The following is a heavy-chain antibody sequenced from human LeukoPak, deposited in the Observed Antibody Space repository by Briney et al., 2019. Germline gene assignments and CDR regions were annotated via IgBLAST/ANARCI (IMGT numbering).Heavy chain of an antibody. CDR1: GFTFSSYG. CDR2: ISYDGSNK. Sequence: PGGSLRLSCAASGFTFSSYGMHWVRQAPGKGLEWVAVISYDGSNKYYADSVKGRFTISRDSSKNTLYLQMNSLRAEDTAVYYCAKDHRPVDFWSIDYFDYWGQGTLVTVSS. V-gene: IGHV3-30*18. CDR3: AKDHRPVDFWSIDYFDY. J-gene: IGHJ4*02. D-gene: IGHD3-3*01.